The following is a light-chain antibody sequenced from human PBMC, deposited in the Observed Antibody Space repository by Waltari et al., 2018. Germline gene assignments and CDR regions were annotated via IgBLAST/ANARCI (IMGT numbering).Light chain of an antibody. Sequence: YELTQPPSVSVSPGQTVSITCSGGKLEDKYVCWYQQKTGQSPVLVMHQDSRRPSGVPERFSGSSSGNTATLTISGTQAMDEADYYCQAWDSISDVVFGGG. CDR2: QDS. J-gene: IGLJ2*01. V-gene: IGLV3-1*01. CDR3: QAWDSISDVV. CDR1: KLEDKY.